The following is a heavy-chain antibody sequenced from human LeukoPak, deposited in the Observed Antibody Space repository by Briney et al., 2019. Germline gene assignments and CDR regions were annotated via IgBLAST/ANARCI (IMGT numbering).Heavy chain of an antibody. J-gene: IGHJ5*02. V-gene: IGHV3-74*01. CDR2: IKSDGSST. CDR3: AKDLASGNWNVGGWFDP. D-gene: IGHD1-1*01. Sequence: GGSLRLSCAASGFTFSSHWMHWARQAPGKGLVWVSRIKSDGSSTYYADSVKGRFTISRDNAKNTLYLQMNSLRAEDTALYYCAKDLASGNWNVGGWFDPWGQGTLVTVSS. CDR1: GFTFSSHW.